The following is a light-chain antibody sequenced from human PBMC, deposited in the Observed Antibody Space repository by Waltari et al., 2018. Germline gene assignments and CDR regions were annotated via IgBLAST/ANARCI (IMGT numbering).Light chain of an antibody. CDR1: SNDVGGYNS. J-gene: IGLJ2*01. CDR3: SSQSSNDVVL. V-gene: IGLV2-14*01. Sequence: QSALTQPASVSGSPGQSVTIFCAGTSNDVGGYNSVSWYQEHPGHAPRVIIYDVSDRPSGVSDGFSGSKSGRTASLTISELQAEDEADYYCSSQSSNDVVLFGGGTKLTVL. CDR2: DVS.